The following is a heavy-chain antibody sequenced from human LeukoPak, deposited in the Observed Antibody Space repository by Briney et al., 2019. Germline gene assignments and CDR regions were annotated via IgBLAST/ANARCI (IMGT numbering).Heavy chain of an antibody. J-gene: IGHJ5*02. D-gene: IGHD3-10*01. CDR1: GFTFSSYA. V-gene: IGHV3-30-3*01. CDR2: ISYDGSNK. Sequence: ESGGSLRLSCAASGFTFSSYAMHWVRQAPGKGLEWVAVISYDGSNKYYADSVKGRFTISRDNSKNTLYLQMNSLRAEDTAVYYCAKAIWFGELPFDPWGQGTLVTVSS. CDR3: AKAIWFGELPFDP.